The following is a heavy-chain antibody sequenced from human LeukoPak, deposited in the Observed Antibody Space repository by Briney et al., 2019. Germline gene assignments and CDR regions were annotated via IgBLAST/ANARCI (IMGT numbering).Heavy chain of an antibody. CDR1: GFTFSSYA. J-gene: IGHJ4*02. Sequence: PGGSLRLSCAASGFTFSSYAMSWVRQAPGKGLEWVSAISGSGGSTYYADSVKGQFTISRDNSKNTLYLQMNSLRAEDTAVYYCAKDRDNIGSSSVGPFDYWGQGTLVTVSS. V-gene: IGHV3-23*01. D-gene: IGHD6-6*01. CDR3: AKDRDNIGSSSVGPFDY. CDR2: ISGSGGST.